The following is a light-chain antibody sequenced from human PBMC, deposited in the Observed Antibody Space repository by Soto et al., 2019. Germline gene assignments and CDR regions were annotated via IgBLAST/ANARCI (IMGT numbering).Light chain of an antibody. Sequence: EIVMTQGPATLSVSPGERASLPCRASQSVSTNLAWYQQKPAQAPRLLIDGAATRATGIPGRFIGGGSGTDFTLTISILEPEDFEVYYCHQRSNRPPSSTFGQGTRLEIK. CDR1: QSVSTN. V-gene: IGKV3-11*01. J-gene: IGKJ5*01. CDR3: HQRSNRPPSST. CDR2: GAA.